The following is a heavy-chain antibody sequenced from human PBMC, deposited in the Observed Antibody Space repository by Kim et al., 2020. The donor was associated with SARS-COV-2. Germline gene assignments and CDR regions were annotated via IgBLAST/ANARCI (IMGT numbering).Heavy chain of an antibody. Sequence: SETLSLTCTVSGGSISSGDYYWSWIRQPPGKGLEWIGYIYYSGSTYYNPSLKSRVTISVDTSKNQFSLKLSSVTAADTAVYYCARLDYSDLGYCSSTSCWAFDPWGQGTLVTVSS. J-gene: IGHJ5*02. CDR2: IYYSGST. CDR3: ARLDYSDLGYCSSTSCWAFDP. V-gene: IGHV4-30-4*01. D-gene: IGHD2-2*01. CDR1: GGSISSGDYY.